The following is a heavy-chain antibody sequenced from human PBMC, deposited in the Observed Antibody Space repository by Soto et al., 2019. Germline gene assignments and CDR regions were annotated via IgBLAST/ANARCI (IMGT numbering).Heavy chain of an antibody. CDR2: ISGRGDT. CDR3: AKDRWGEDVYVDS. Sequence: GGSLRLSCAASGFSFRSYDMSWVRQAPGEGLEWVSGISGRGDTYYADSVRGRFTISRDKSNNTLYLRLNSLRVDDTAVYYCAKDRWGEDVYVDSWGQGTLVTVSS. CDR1: GFSFRSYD. J-gene: IGHJ4*02. D-gene: IGHD3-16*01. V-gene: IGHV3-23*01.